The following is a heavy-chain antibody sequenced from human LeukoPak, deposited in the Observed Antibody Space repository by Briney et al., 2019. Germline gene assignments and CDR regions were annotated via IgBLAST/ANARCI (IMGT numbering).Heavy chain of an antibody. V-gene: IGHV4-4*07. CDR2: IYTSGSN. J-gene: IGHJ5*02. CDR1: GGSISSYY. D-gene: IGHD3-22*01. Sequence: SETLSLACTVSGGSISSYYWSWMRQPAGKGLEWIGRIYTSGSNNYNPSLKSRVTMSVDTSKNQFSLKLSSVTAADTAVYYCARGLPLGYYDSSGPSDWFDPWGQGTLVTVSS. CDR3: ARGLPLGYYDSSGPSDWFDP.